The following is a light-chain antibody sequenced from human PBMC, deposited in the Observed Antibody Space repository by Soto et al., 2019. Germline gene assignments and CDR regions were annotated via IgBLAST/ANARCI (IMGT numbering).Light chain of an antibody. V-gene: IGKV3-11*01. J-gene: IGKJ4*01. CDR2: DAS. CDR1: QRVSSS. CDR3: QQRSKWPPNT. Sequence: EIVLTQSPSTLSLSPGERATLSCRASQRVSSSLACYQQKPGHVPRLLICDASNRTNSIPARFSGSGSGAAFPLTISRIEPEEFAVYYCQQRSKWPPNTYGGGTQVEIK.